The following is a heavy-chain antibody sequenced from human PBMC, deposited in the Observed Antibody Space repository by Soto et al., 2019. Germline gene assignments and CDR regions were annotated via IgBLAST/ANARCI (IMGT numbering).Heavy chain of an antibody. CDR1: GFIFTNYA. J-gene: IGHJ4*02. V-gene: IGHV3-30*14. CDR2: ISYDGSNQ. CDR3: ARDPLFAGFLGHFDF. Sequence: QVQLVESGGGVVQPGTSLRLSCAASGFIFTNYAMHWVRQAPGKGLEWVAIISYDGSNQFYGDSVKGRITISRDNSKNTVYFQMNSLRPEDTAVYYCARDPLFAGFLGHFDFWGQGILVTVSS. D-gene: IGHD2-21*01.